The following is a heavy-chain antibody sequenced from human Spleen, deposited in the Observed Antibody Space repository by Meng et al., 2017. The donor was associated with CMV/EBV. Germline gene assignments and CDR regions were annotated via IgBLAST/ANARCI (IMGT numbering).Heavy chain of an antibody. CDR1: GFTFSSYS. Sequence: GQSLKISCAASGFTFSSYSMNWVRQAPGKGLEWVSSISSSSSYIYYADSVKGRFTISRDNAKNSLYLQMNSLRAEDTAVYYCAREVYHYDSRDSYGMDVWGQGTTVTVSS. CDR3: AREVYHYDSRDSYGMDV. V-gene: IGHV3-21*01. J-gene: IGHJ6*02. D-gene: IGHD3-22*01. CDR2: ISSSSSYI.